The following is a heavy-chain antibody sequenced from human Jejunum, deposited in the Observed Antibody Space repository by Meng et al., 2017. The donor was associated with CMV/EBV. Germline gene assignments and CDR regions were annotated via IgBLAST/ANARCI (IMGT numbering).Heavy chain of an antibody. J-gene: IGHJ5*02. V-gene: IGHV4-39*07. Sequence: VSGGSIGTRNFYRGWIRQPPGKGLEWIGNIYYSVSTYYNPSLGSRVTISLDTSKNHFSLRLNSMTAADTAVYYCVREGGMGAVDLWGQGMLVTVSS. CDR1: GGSIGTRNFY. CDR3: VREGGMGAVDL. CDR2: IYYSVST. D-gene: IGHD1-26*01.